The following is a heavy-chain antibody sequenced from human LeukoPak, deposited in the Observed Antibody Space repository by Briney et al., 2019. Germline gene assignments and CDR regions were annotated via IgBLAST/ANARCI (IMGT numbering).Heavy chain of an antibody. CDR3: ARDLSRYYYGMDV. CDR2: ISSSGSTI. Sequence: GGSLRLSCAASGFTFSDYYMSWIRQAPGKGLEWVSYISSSGSTIYYADSAKGRFTISRDNAKNSLYLQMNSLRAEDTAVYYCARDLSRYYYGMDVWGKGTTVTVSS. V-gene: IGHV3-11*01. CDR1: GFTFSDYY. J-gene: IGHJ6*04.